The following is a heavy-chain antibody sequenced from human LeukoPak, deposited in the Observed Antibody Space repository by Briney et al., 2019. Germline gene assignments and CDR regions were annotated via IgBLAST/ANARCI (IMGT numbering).Heavy chain of an antibody. Sequence: ASVKASCKASGGTFSSYAISCVRQAPGQGLEWMGRIIPILGIANYAQKFQGRVTITADKSTSTAYMELSSLRSEDTAVYYCASSLERITIYHGMDVWGQGTTVTVSS. V-gene: IGHV1-69*04. CDR1: GGTFSSYA. CDR2: IIPILGIA. J-gene: IGHJ6*02. CDR3: ASSLERITIYHGMDV. D-gene: IGHD3-3*01.